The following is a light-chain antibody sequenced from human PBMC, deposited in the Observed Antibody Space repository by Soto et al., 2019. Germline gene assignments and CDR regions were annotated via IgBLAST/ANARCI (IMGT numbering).Light chain of an antibody. V-gene: IGLV2-11*01. Sequence: QSALTQPRSVSGSPGQSVTISCTGTSSDVGGYNYVSWYQHHTGKAPKLMIYDVDKRPSGVPGRFSGSKSDNTASLTISGLQAQDEDDYYCCSNAGSDPFVFGTGTKVTVL. CDR2: DVD. J-gene: IGLJ1*01. CDR3: CSNAGSDPFV. CDR1: SSDVGGYNY.